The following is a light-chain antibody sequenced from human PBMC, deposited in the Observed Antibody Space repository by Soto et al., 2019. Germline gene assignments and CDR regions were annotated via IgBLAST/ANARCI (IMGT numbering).Light chain of an antibody. CDR1: QTISTY. V-gene: IGKV1-39*01. Sequence: DIQMTQSPSSLSASVGDRVTITCRASQTISTYLNWYQQQPGEAPKLLIYGASSLQSGVPSRFSASGSGTDFSLIISSLQPEDFATYYCQQSYSMPYTFGQGTKLEIK. J-gene: IGKJ2*01. CDR3: QQSYSMPYT. CDR2: GAS.